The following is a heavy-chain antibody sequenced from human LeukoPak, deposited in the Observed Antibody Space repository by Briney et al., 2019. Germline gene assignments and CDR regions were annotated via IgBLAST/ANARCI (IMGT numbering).Heavy chain of an antibody. J-gene: IGHJ4*02. V-gene: IGHV4-59*12. CDR2: IYYSGST. D-gene: IGHD2-2*02. CDR1: GGSISSYY. CDR3: ARLSGAPVRHPIYHFDY. Sequence: SETLSLTCTVSGGSISSYYWSWIRQPPGKGLEWIGYIYYSGSTNYNPSLKSRVTISVDTSKNQSSLKLSSVTAADTAVYYCARLSGAPVRHPIYHFDYWGQGTLVTVSS.